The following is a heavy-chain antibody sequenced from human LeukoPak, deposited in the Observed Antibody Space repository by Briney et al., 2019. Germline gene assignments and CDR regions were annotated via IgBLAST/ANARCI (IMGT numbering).Heavy chain of an antibody. V-gene: IGHV4-39*07. CDR1: GGSISSSSYY. CDR2: IYYSGST. J-gene: IGHJ5*02. Sequence: SETLSLTCTVSGGSISSSSYYWGWIRQPPGKGLEWIGSIYYSGSTYYNPSLKSRVTISVDKSKNQFSLNLSSVTAADTAVYYCARVGDGGITGTTNWFDPWGQGTLVTVSS. CDR3: ARVGDGGITGTTNWFDP. D-gene: IGHD1-20*01.